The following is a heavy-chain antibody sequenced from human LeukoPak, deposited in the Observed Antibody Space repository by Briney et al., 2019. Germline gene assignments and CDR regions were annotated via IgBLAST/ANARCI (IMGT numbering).Heavy chain of an antibody. Sequence: GESLQISCKGSGYRFTSYWIGWVRQMPGKGLEWMGIIYPGDSDTRYSPSFQGQVTISADKSISTAYLQWSSLKASGTAMYYCARRYCSSTSCYGRDAFDIWGQGTMVTVSS. D-gene: IGHD2-2*01. CDR1: GYRFTSYW. CDR3: ARRYCSSTSCYGRDAFDI. V-gene: IGHV5-51*01. J-gene: IGHJ3*02. CDR2: IYPGDSDT.